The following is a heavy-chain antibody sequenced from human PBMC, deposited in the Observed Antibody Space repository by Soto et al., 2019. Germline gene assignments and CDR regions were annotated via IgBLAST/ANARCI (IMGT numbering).Heavy chain of an antibody. Sequence: SETLSLTCAVYGWSLSGHYWNWIRQPPGKGLEWIGEINHSGSTKYNPSLKSRVTMSVDTSKNQFSLKLRSVTAADTAVYYCARGRYDILTGYPEPVDYWGQGTLVTVSS. D-gene: IGHD3-9*01. CDR1: GWSLSGHY. CDR3: ARGRYDILTGYPEPVDY. J-gene: IGHJ4*02. V-gene: IGHV4-34*01. CDR2: INHSGST.